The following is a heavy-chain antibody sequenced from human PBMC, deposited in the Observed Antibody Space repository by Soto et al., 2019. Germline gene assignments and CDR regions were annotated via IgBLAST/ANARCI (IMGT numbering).Heavy chain of an antibody. CDR1: GGSFSGYY. J-gene: IGHJ5*02. V-gene: IGHV4-34*01. CDR3: ARASRFDP. CDR2: INHSGST. Sequence: SETLSLTCAVYGGSFSGYYWSWIRQPPGKGLEWIGEINHSGSTNYNPSLKSRVTISVDTSKNQFSLKLSSVTAADTAVYYCARASRFDPWGQGTLVTVSS.